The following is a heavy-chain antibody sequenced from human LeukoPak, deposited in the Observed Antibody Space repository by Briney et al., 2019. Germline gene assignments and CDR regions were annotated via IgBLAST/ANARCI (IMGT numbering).Heavy chain of an antibody. CDR1: GFTFSSYW. CDR2: IKQDGSEK. J-gene: IGHJ6*02. CDR3: ARAGLTMVNYYYGMDV. D-gene: IGHD3-10*01. Sequence: GGSLRLSCAASGFTFSSYWMSWVRQAPGKGLEWVANIKQDGSEKYYVDSVKGRFTISRDNAKNSLYLQMNSLRAEDTAVYYCARAGLTMVNYYYGMDVWGQGNTVTVSS. V-gene: IGHV3-7*01.